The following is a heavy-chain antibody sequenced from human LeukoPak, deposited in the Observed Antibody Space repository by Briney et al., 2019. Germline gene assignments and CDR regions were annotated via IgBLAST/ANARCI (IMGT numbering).Heavy chain of an antibody. CDR1: GGSLSGGSKS. Sequence: SETLSLTCTVSGGSLSGGSKSGGSVRQPAGTGMEWVGRISTSGSTKYTPSLKSRANISVHTSKNQFSLKLRSVAAADTAVYYCARTPYYDFWTVEPWGEGALVTVCS. J-gene: IGHJ5*02. D-gene: IGHD3/OR15-3a*01. V-gene: IGHV4-61*02. CDR2: ISTSGST. CDR3: ARTPYYDFWTVEP.